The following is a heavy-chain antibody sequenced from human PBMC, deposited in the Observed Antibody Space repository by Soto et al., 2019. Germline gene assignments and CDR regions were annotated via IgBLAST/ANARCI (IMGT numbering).Heavy chain of an antibody. V-gene: IGHV3-23*01. D-gene: IGHD1-7*01. CDR1: GFTFSSYA. CDR3: AKDWCSGTTCYCLEN. J-gene: IGHJ4*02. CDR2: VSGSSGSK. Sequence: EVQLLESGGGLVQPGGSLRLSCAASGFTFSSYAMSWVRLAPGKGLEWVSSVSGSSGSKSYADSVKGRFTISRDNSKSTVYLQMNSLRAEDTAVYFCAKDWCSGTTCYCLENWGQGTLVTVSS.